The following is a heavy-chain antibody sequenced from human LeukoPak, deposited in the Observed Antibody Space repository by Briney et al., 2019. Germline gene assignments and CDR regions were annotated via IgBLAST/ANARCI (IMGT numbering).Heavy chain of an antibody. CDR2: INTNTGNP. V-gene: IGHV7-4-1*02. Sequence: ASVKVSCKASGYTFTSYYLHWVRQAPGQGLEWMGWINTNTGNPTYAQGFTGRFVFSLDTSVSTAYLQISSLKAEDTAVYYCARDIVVVLGHYYYYYMDVWGKGTTVTVSS. CDR1: GYTFTSYY. J-gene: IGHJ6*03. CDR3: ARDIVVVLGHYYYYYMDV. D-gene: IGHD2-15*01.